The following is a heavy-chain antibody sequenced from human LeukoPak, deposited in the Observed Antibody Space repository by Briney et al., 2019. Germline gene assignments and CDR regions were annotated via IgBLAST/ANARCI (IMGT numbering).Heavy chain of an antibody. CDR1: GFTFSSYE. CDR3: ARRYCSSTSCLLDY. V-gene: IGHV3-48*03. CDR2: IDRSGSTM. D-gene: IGHD2-2*01. Sequence: GGSLRLSCVASGFTFSSYEMNWVRQAPGKGLEWVSFIDRSGSTMYYADSVKGRFTISRDNAKNSLYPQMNSLRAEDTAVYYCARRYCSSTSCLLDYWGQGTLVTVSS. J-gene: IGHJ4*02.